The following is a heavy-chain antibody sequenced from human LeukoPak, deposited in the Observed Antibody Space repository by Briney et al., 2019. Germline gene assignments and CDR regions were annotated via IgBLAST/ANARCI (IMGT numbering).Heavy chain of an antibody. V-gene: IGHV1-69*13. D-gene: IGHD3-9*01. CDR3: ARDLGYDILTGYSGADWFDP. CDR1: GYTFTSYY. J-gene: IGHJ5*02. Sequence: SVKVSCKASGYTFTSYYMHWVRQAPGQGLEWMGGIIPIFGTANYAQKFQGRVTITADESTSTAYMELSSLRSEDTAVYYCARDLGYDILTGYSGADWFDPWGQGTLVTVSS. CDR2: IIPIFGTA.